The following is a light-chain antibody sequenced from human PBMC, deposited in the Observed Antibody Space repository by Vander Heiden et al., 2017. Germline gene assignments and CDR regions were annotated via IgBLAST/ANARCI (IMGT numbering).Light chain of an antibody. Sequence: EIVMTQSPDTLSVSPGERATLYGRASQSVSSNLAWYQQKPGQAPRLLIYGASTRATGIPARFSGSVSGTEFTLTISSLQSEDFAVYYCQQDNNWPRTFGQGTKVEIK. CDR1: QSVSSN. V-gene: IGKV3-15*01. J-gene: IGKJ1*01. CDR3: QQDNNWPRT. CDR2: GAS.